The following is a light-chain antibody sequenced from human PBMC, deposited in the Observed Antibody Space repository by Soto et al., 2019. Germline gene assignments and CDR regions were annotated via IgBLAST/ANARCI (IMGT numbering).Light chain of an antibody. J-gene: IGKJ1*01. CDR3: QQYPGWRPP. CDR1: QSVSSN. Sequence: EIVMTQSPATLSVSPGERATLSCRASQSVSSNLAWYQQKPGQAPRLLIYGASTRATVIPAGFSGSGSGTEFTLTISSLQSEDVAVYYGQQYPGWRPPCGQVTKV. CDR2: GAS. V-gene: IGKV3-15*01.